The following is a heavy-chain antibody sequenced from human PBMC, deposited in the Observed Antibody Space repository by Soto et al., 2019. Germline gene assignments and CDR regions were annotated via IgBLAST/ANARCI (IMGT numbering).Heavy chain of an antibody. CDR2: ITGSGDYT. CDR1: GFTFSNYA. Sequence: LRLSCAASGFTFSNYAMSWVRQAPGKGLEWVSSITGSGDYTYYADSVKGRFTISRDNSKNTLYLQMNSLRAEDTAVYYCAKARYYDSTGYLYYFDYWGQGTLVTVSS. CDR3: AKARYYDSTGYLYYFDY. D-gene: IGHD3-22*01. V-gene: IGHV3-23*01. J-gene: IGHJ4*02.